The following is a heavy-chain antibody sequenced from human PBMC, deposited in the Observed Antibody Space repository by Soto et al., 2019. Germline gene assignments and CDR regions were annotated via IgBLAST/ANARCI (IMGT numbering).Heavy chain of an antibody. V-gene: IGHV3-23*01. CDR2: ISGSGGST. CDR3: AKNEAASPFDY. Sequence: PGESLKISCAASGFTFSSYAMSWVRQAPGKGLEWVSAISGSGGSTYYADSVKGRFTISRDNSKNTLYLQMNSLRAEDTAVYYCAKNEAASPFDYWGQGTLVTVSS. D-gene: IGHD2-15*01. CDR1: GFTFSSYA. J-gene: IGHJ4*02.